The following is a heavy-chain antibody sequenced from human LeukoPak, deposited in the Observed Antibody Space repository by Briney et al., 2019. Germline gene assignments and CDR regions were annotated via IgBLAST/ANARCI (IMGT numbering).Heavy chain of an antibody. V-gene: IGHV3-7*02. Sequence: GGSLRLSCAASGFTFSSYWMSWVRQAPGKGLEWVANIKQDGSEKYYVDSVKGRFTISRDNAKNSLYLQMNSLRAEDTAVYYCASIPDVPFGEGIKRYYYYGMDVWGQGTTVTVSS. J-gene: IGHJ6*02. CDR3: ASIPDVPFGEGIKRYYYYGMDV. CDR2: IKQDGSEK. D-gene: IGHD3-10*01. CDR1: GFTFSSYW.